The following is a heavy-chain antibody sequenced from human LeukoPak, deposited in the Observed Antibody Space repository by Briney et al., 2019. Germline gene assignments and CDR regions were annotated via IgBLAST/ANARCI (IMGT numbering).Heavy chain of an antibody. CDR3: ARDHNPYSGSYGSVY. CDR1: GGSISSYY. J-gene: IGHJ4*02. Sequence: KPSETLSLTCTVSGGSISSYYWSWIRQPPGKGLEWIGYIYYSGSTNYNPSLKSRVTISVDASKNQFSLKLSSVTAADTAVYYCARDHNPYSGSYGSVYWGQGTLVTVSS. D-gene: IGHD1-26*01. CDR2: IYYSGST. V-gene: IGHV4-59*12.